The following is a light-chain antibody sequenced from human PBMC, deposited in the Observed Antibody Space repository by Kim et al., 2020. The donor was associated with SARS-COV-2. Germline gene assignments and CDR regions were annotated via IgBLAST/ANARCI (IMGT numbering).Light chain of an antibody. Sequence: SPGERATHSRRARQRVSSNLAWYQQKPGQAPRLLIYAASTRATGIPARFSGSGSGTEFTLTISSLQSEDFAVYYCQQYNNWPPWTFGQGTKVEIK. CDR1: QRVSSN. CDR2: AAS. V-gene: IGKV3-15*01. CDR3: QQYNNWPPWT. J-gene: IGKJ1*01.